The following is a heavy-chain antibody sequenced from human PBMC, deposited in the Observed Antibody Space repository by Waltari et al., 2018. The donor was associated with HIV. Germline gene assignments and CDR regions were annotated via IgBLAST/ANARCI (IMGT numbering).Heavy chain of an antibody. CDR3: ARVFDGMDV. Sequence: EVQLVESGGGLIQPGGSLRLSCAASGFTVSSNYMNWVRQDPGKGLEWVSFLYSGGTTYYADSVKGRFTISRDNSKNTLYLQMNSLRAEDTAVYYCARVFDGMDVWGQGTAVTVSS. CDR1: GFTVSSNY. J-gene: IGHJ6*02. V-gene: IGHV3-53*01. CDR2: LYSGGTT.